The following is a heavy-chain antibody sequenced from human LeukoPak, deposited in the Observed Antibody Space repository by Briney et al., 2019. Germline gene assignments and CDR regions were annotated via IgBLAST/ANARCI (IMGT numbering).Heavy chain of an antibody. CDR2: IYYSGST. V-gene: IGHV4-39*01. J-gene: IGHJ4*02. CDR3: AHYDFWSGYYFDY. D-gene: IGHD3-3*01. CDR1: GGSISSSSYC. Sequence: SETLSLTCTVSGGSISSSSYCWGWIRQPPRKGLEWIGSIYYSGSTYYNPSLKSRVTISVDTSKNQFSLKLSSVTAADTAVYYCAHYDFWSGYYFDYWGQGNLVTVSS.